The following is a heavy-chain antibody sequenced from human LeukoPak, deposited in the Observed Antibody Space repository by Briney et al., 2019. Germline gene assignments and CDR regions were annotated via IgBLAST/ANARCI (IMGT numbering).Heavy chain of an antibody. V-gene: IGHV3-15*01. CDR3: TTDRMGYYDSNDF. Sequence: GGSLRLSCAASGFTFSNAWMSWVRQAPGKGLEWVGRIKSKTDGETTDYVAPVKGRFTISRDDSKNTLYLQMNSLKTEDTAVYYCTTDRMGYYDSNDFWGQGTLVTVSS. CDR1: GFTFSNAW. D-gene: IGHD3-22*01. J-gene: IGHJ4*02. CDR2: IKSKTDGETT.